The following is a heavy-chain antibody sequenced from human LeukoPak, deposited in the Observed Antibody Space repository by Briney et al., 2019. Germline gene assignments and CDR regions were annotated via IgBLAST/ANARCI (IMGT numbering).Heavy chain of an antibody. D-gene: IGHD3-16*02. CDR2: IKQDGSED. V-gene: IGHV3-7*01. J-gene: IGHJ4*02. CDR3: ARGSLSRWLDY. CDR1: GFTFSNYW. Sequence: PGGSLRLSCAASGFTFSNYWMSWVRQAPGRGLEWVANIKQDGSEDYYMDSVRGRFTMSRDNAKNTLYLQMNSLRAEDTALYYCARGSLSRWLDYWGQGTLVTVSS.